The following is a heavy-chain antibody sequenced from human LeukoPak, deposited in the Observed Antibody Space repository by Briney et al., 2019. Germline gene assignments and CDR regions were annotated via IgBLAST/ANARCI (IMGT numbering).Heavy chain of an antibody. CDR3: ARTYCSGGSCYSDY. V-gene: IGHV4-59*01. J-gene: IGHJ4*02. CDR2: IYYSGST. Sequence: SETLSLTCTVSGGSISSYYWSWIRQPPGKGLEWIGYIYYSGSTNYNPSLKSRVTISVDTSKNQFSLKLSSVTAADTAVYYCARTYCSGGSCYSDYWGQGTLSPSPQ. D-gene: IGHD2-15*01. CDR1: GGSISSYY.